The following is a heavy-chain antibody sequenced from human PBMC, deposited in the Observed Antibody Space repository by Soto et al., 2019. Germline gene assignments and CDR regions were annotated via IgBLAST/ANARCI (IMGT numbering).Heavy chain of an antibody. CDR3: ARGSTADFDY. J-gene: IGHJ4*02. CDR1: GFTFSSYW. V-gene: IGHV3-74*01. CDR2: INSDGSST. Sequence: PGGSLRLSCAASGFTFSSYWMHWVRQAPGKWLVWVSRINSDGSSTSYADSVKGRFTISRDNAKNTLYLQMNSLRAEDTAVYYCARGSTADFDYWGQGXPVTVYS.